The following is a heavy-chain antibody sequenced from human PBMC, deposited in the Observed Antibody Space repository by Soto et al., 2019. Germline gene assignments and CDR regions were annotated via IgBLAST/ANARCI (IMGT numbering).Heavy chain of an antibody. CDR1: GFTVSSNY. V-gene: IGHV3-66*01. CDR2: IYSGGST. Sequence: GGSLRLSCAASGFTVSSNYMSWVRQAPGKGLEWVSVIYSGGSTYYADSVKGRFTISRDNSKNTLYLQMNSLRAEDTAVYYCARGDSGYVLYYYYYYMEVWGKGTTVTVSS. CDR3: ARGDSGYVLYYYYYYMEV. J-gene: IGHJ6*03. D-gene: IGHD5-12*01.